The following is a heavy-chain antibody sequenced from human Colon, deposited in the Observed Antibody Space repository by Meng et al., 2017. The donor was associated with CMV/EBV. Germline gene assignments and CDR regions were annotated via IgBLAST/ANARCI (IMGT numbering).Heavy chain of an antibody. CDR3: ARAISAARRNYFGMDV. J-gene: IGHJ6*02. CDR1: GFTFHDYG. Sequence: GGSLRLSCTASGFTFHDYGMNWVRRVPGKGLEWVSGINWNGESKGYADSVKGRFTVSSDNAGKSLYLQMNSLTAEDTASYYCARAISAARRNYFGMDVWGQGTTVTVSS. V-gene: IGHV3-20*04. CDR2: INWNGESK. D-gene: IGHD2-2*01.